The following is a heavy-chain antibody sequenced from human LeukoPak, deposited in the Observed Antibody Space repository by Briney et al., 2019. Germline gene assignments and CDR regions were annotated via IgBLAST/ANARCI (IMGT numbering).Heavy chain of an antibody. J-gene: IGHJ4*02. CDR2: IIPIFGTA. D-gene: IGHD3-10*01. V-gene: IGHV1-69*05. Sequence: SVKVSCKASGGTFSSYAISWVRQAPGQRLEWMGRIIPIFGTANYAQKFQGRVTITTDESTSTAYMELSSLRSEDTAVYYCARDRSGGYNFDYWGQGTLVTVSS. CDR1: GGTFSSYA. CDR3: ARDRSGGYNFDY.